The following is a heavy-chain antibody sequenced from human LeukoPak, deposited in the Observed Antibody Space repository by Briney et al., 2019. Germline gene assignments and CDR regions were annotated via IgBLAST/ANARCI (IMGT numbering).Heavy chain of an antibody. CDR2: IFGSGGSA. CDR3: AKTATGYSSGHYPGWPVDY. V-gene: IGHV3-23*01. J-gene: IGHJ4*02. Sequence: GGSLRLSCAASGFTFNSYAMYWVRQAPGKGLEWVSGIFGSGGSAHYADSVKGRFAISRDNSKNRVYLQMNSLRAEDTAVYYCAKTATGYSSGHYPGWPVDYWGQGTLVNVSS. D-gene: IGHD6-19*01. CDR1: GFTFNSYA.